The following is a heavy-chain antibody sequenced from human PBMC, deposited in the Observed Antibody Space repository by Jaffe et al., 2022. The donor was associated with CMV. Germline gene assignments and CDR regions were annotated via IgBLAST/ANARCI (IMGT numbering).Heavy chain of an antibody. CDR3: TTDPARPIHCTNGVCGPGMPMSYYYYMDV. V-gene: IGHV3-15*01. J-gene: IGHJ6*03. CDR2: IKSKTDGGTT. D-gene: IGHD2-8*01. Sequence: EVQLVESGGGLVKPGGSLRLSCAASGFTFSNAWMSWVRQAPGKGLEWVGRIKSKTDGGTTDYAAPVKGRFTISRDDSKNTLYLQMNSLKTEDTAVYYCTTDPARPIHCTNGVCGPGMPMSYYYYMDVWGKGTTVTVSS. CDR1: GFTFSNAW.